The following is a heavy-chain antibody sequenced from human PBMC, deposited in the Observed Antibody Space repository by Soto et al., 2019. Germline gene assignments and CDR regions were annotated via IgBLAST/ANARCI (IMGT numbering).Heavy chain of an antibody. CDR1: GYGFTTYG. CDR2: LSAHNGNT. CDR3: ARGRYGDY. V-gene: IGHV1-18*01. J-gene: IGHJ4*02. D-gene: IGHD1-1*01. Sequence: QIHLVQSGAEVKKPGASVKVSCKGSGYGFTTYGITWVRQAPGQGLEWMAWLSAHNGNTNYAQKLQGRVTVTRDTSTSTACMELRSLRSDDTAVYYCARGRYGDYWGQGALVTVSS.